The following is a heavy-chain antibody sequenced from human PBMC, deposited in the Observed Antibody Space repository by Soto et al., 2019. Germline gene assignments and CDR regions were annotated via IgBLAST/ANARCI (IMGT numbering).Heavy chain of an antibody. CDR1: GYTFTSYG. D-gene: IGHD6-6*01. J-gene: IGHJ4*02. CDR2: ISAYNGNT. V-gene: IGHV1-18*01. Sequence: KVSCKASGYTFTSYGISWVRQAPGQGLEWMGWISAYNGNTNYAQKLQGRVTMTTDTSTSTAYMELRSLRSDDTAVYYCARGGYSSSSGYYFDYWGQGTLVTVSS. CDR3: ARGGYSSSSGYYFDY.